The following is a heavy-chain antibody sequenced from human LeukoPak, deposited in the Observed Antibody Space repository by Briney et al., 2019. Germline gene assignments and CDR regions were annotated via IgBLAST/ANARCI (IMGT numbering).Heavy chain of an antibody. Sequence: SETLSLTCTVSGGSISSYYWSWIRQPAGKGLEWIGRIYTSGSTNYNPSLKSRVTMSVDTSKNQFSLKLSSVTAADTAVYYCARRYCSSTSCYSNSGFDYWGQGTLVTVSS. J-gene: IGHJ4*02. D-gene: IGHD2-2*01. CDR1: GGSISSYY. CDR3: ARRYCSSTSCYSNSGFDY. CDR2: IYTSGST. V-gene: IGHV4-4*07.